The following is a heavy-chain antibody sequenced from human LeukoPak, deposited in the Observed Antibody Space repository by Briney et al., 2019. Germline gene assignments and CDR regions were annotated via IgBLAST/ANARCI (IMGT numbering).Heavy chain of an antibody. V-gene: IGHV3-73*01. CDR2: IRSKANSYAT. D-gene: IGHD3-22*01. CDR3: TRHYYDSSGYYSFDY. Sequence: PGGSLRLSCAASGFTFSGSAMHWVRQASGKGLEWVGRIRSKANSYATAYAASVKGRFTNSRDDSKNTAYLQMNSLKTEDTAVYYCTRHYYDSSGYYSFDYWGQGALVTVSS. CDR1: GFTFSGSA. J-gene: IGHJ4*02.